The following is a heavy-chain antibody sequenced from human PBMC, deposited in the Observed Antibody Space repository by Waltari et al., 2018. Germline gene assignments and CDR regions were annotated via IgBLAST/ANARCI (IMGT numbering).Heavy chain of an antibody. V-gene: IGHV3-21*01. CDR1: GFSFSSYD. D-gene: IGHD6-19*01. CDR2: ISGSGRSYI. CDR3: TRDLYVSGGDYFDP. J-gene: IGHJ4*02. Sequence: DVQLVESGGGLVKPGGSLRLSCAASGFSFSSYDLNWVRQAPGRGLEWVASISGSGRSYIFYTDSVKGRFTISRDNAKNSLFLQMNSLRAEDTAVYYCTRDLYVSGGDYFDPWGQGTLVTVSS.